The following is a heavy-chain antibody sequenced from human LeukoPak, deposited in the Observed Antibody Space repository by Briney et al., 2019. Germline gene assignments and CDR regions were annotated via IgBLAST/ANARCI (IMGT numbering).Heavy chain of an antibody. Sequence: SETLSLTCTVSGGSLSSSSYYWGWIRQPPGKGLEWIGSIYYSGSTYYNPSLKSRVTISVDTSKNQFSLKLSSVTAADAAVYYCARDRKFQGYWGRGTLVTVSS. CDR1: GGSLSSSSYY. CDR3: ARDRKFQGY. V-gene: IGHV4-39*07. CDR2: IYYSGST. J-gene: IGHJ4*02.